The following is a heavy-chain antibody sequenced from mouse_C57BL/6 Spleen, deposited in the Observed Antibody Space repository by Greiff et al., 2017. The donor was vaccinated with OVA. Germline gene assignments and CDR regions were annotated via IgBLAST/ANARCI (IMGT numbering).Heavy chain of an antibody. CDR2: ICPGDGDT. Sequence: QVQLLQSGPELVKPGGSVKISCAASGYAFSSSWMNWVKQRPGKGLEWIGRICPGDGDTNYNGNVKGKSTLTADKAYSKAYLQISSLTSEDSAVYFSERSEGYWGQGTTLTVSS. V-gene: IGHV1-82*01. CDR1: GYAFSSSW. J-gene: IGHJ2*01. CDR3: ERSEGY.